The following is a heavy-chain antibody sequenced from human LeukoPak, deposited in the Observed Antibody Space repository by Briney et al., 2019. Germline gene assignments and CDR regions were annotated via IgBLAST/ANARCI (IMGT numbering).Heavy chain of an antibody. D-gene: IGHD4-17*01. J-gene: IGHJ3*01. CDR1: GLTVSSNY. V-gene: IGHV3-53*01. CDR2: IYSGGST. Sequence: GGSLGLSCAASGLTVSSNYMSWVRQAPGKGLEWVSVIYSGGSTYYADSVRGRFTISRDNSKNTLYLQMNSLRAEDTAVYYCARDRDDYGDPDAFNVWGQGAMVTVSS. CDR3: ARDRDDYGDPDAFNV.